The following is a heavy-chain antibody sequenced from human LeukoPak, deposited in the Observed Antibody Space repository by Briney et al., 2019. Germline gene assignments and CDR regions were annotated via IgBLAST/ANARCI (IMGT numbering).Heavy chain of an antibody. CDR3: ARSKDSWYRLDY. CDR2: IIPIFGTA. D-gene: IGHD6-13*01. J-gene: IGHJ4*02. V-gene: IGHV1-69*05. CDR1: GYTFISYA. Sequence: SVKVSCKASGYTFISYAISWVRQAPGQGLEWMGRIIPIFGTANYAQKFQGRVTITTDESTSTAYMELSSLRSEDTAVYYCARSKDSWYRLDYWGQGTLVTVSS.